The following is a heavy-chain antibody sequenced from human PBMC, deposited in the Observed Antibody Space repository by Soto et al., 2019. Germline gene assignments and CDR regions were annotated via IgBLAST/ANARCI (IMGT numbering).Heavy chain of an antibody. CDR3: TTDLLGDDDISTGYYNFDY. D-gene: IGHD3-9*01. J-gene: IGHJ4*02. CDR1: GFTFSNAW. Sequence: EVQLVESGGGLVKPGGSLRLSCAASGFTFSNAWMSWVRQAPGKGLEWVGRIKSKTDGGTTDYAAPVKGRFTISRDDSNNTLYLQMNSLNTEDTAVYYCTTDLLGDDDISTGYYNFDYWGQGALVIVCS. V-gene: IGHV3-15*01. CDR2: IKSKTDGGTT.